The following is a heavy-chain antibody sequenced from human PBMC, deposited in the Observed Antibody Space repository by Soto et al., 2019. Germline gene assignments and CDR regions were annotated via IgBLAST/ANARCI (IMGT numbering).Heavy chain of an antibody. CDR3: TPDPILAAAGGSDP. CDR1: GFTFIYAW. D-gene: IGHD6-13*01. J-gene: IGHJ5*02. Sequence: EVQLVESGGGLVKPGGSLRLSCEASGFTFIYAWMGWVRQAPGKGLEWVGHIKSNTDGGTTDYAAPVNGRFTISRDDSKTTLYLQMSSLKTEDTAVYYCTPDPILAAAGGSDPWGQGTLVTVSS. V-gene: IGHV3-15*01. CDR2: IKSNTDGGTT.